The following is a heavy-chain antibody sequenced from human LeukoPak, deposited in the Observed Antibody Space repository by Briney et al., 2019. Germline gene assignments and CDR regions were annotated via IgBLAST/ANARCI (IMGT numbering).Heavy chain of an antibody. CDR3: VRHVGSRDGPTPPY. V-gene: IGHV5-51*01. Sequence: GESLKISCKGSGYSFTNFWIGWVRQKPGKGLEWMWMVYPGDSDTRDSPSFQGQVTISADKSISTAYLQWRSLEASDTAMYYCVRHVGSRDGPTPPYWGQGALVTVSS. J-gene: IGHJ4*02. CDR2: VYPGDSDT. D-gene: IGHD5-24*01. CDR1: GYSFTNFW.